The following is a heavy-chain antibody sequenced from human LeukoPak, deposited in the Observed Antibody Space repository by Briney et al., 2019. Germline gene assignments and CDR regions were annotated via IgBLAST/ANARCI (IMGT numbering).Heavy chain of an antibody. D-gene: IGHD1-1*01. CDR3: ARQGGANSFDY. V-gene: IGHV4-59*08. CDR2: IYYSGST. J-gene: IGHJ4*02. Sequence: SETLSLTCAVSGGSICTYFWSWVRQPPGKGLEWIGYIYYSGSTNYNPSPKSRVTISVDTSKNQFSLKLISVTAADTAMYYCARQGGANSFDYWGQGILVTVSS. CDR1: GGSICTYF.